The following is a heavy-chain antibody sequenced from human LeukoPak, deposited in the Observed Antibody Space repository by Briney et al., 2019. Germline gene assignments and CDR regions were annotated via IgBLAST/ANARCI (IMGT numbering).Heavy chain of an antibody. Sequence: SETLSLTCAVYGGSFSGYYWSRIRQPPGKGLEWIGEINHSGSTNYNPSLKSRVTISVDTSKNQFSLKLSSVTAADTAVYYCARGRQAYYGSGSVDYWGQGTLVTVSS. CDR1: GGSFSGYY. D-gene: IGHD3-10*01. J-gene: IGHJ4*02. V-gene: IGHV4-34*01. CDR2: INHSGST. CDR3: ARGRQAYYGSGSVDY.